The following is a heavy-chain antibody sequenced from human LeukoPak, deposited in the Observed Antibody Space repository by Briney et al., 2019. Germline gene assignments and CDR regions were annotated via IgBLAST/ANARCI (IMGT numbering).Heavy chain of an antibody. Sequence: AGGSLRLSCAASGFTFSSYGMHWVRQAPGKGLEWVAVIWYDGSNKYYADSVKGRFTISRDNSKSTLYLQMNSLRAEDTAVYYCARGGYDFQYYFDYWGQGTLVTVSS. CDR3: ARGGYDFQYYFDY. J-gene: IGHJ4*02. CDR1: GFTFSSYG. D-gene: IGHD5-12*01. CDR2: IWYDGSNK. V-gene: IGHV3-33*01.